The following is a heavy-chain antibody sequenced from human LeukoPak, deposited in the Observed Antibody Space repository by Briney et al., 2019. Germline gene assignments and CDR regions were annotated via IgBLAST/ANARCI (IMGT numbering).Heavy chain of an antibody. CDR1: GGSISSYY. D-gene: IGHD4-17*01. V-gene: IGHV4-59*01. CDR3: ARHRQAYTVTTWYYFDY. Sequence: PSETLSLTCTVSGGSISSYYWSWIRQPPGKGLEWIGYIYYSGSTNYNPSLKSRVTISVDTSKNQFSLKLSSVTAADTAVYYCARHRQAYTVTTWYYFDYWGQGTLVTVSS. CDR2: IYYSGST. J-gene: IGHJ4*02.